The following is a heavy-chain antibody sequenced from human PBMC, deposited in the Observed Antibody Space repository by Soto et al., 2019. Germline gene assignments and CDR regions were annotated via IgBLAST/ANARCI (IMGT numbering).Heavy chain of an antibody. CDR3: AKDATYYDILTGYYPSDY. V-gene: IGHV3-23*01. D-gene: IGHD3-9*01. J-gene: IGHJ4*02. CDR1: GFTFSSYA. CDR2: ISGSGGST. Sequence: EVQLLESGGGLVQPGGSLRLSCAASGFTFSSYAMSWVRQAPGKGLEWVSVISGSGGSTYYADSVKGRFTISRDNSKNTLYMQMNSLRAEDTAVYYWAKDATYYDILTGYYPSDYWGQGTLVTVSS.